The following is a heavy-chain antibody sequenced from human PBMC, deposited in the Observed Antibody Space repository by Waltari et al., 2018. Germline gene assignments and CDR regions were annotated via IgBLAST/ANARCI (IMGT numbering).Heavy chain of an antibody. J-gene: IGHJ5*01. CDR3: ARGLSNTIFGVVWNWFDP. CDR2: IDTKGKP. V-gene: IGHV7-4-1*02. D-gene: IGHD3-3*01. CDR1: GYNFSKYE. Sequence: QVQLVQSGSELKKPGASVKVSCKASGYNFSKYEVNWVRQVPGQGLRWMGWIDTKGKPTDAPNCTGRLVCSVDTGVSTAYLEISRLSAEDTAIDYWARGLSNTIFGVVWNWFDPWGQGTVVIVSS.